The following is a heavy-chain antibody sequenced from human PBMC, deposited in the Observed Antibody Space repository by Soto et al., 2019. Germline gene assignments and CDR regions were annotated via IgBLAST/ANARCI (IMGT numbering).Heavy chain of an antibody. D-gene: IGHD1-20*01. V-gene: IGHV4-39*01. CDR3: VSQRITVITQAYFDY. J-gene: IGHJ4*02. CDR1: GGSVTNSSYY. CDR2: VYYRGRS. Sequence: SETQSLTCTVSGGSVTNSSYYWGWIRQSPGKGLEWIGSVYYRGRSYSKSSVKSRVTISVDTSKNQFSLNLNSVTASDTAVYFCVSQRITVITQAYFDYCGPIGLVTVS.